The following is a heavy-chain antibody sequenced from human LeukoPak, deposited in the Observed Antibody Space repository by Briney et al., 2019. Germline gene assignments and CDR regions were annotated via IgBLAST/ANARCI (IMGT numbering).Heavy chain of an antibody. Sequence: GGPLRLSCAASGFTFSNAWMSWVRQAPGKGLEWVANIKQDGSEKYYVDSVKGRFTISRDNAKNSLYLQMNSLRAEDTAVYYCARDARLGWWLRLPHYYYYYYMDVWGKGTTVTVSS. CDR2: IKQDGSEK. CDR1: GFTFSNAW. J-gene: IGHJ6*03. D-gene: IGHD5-12*01. CDR3: ARDARLGWWLRLPHYYYYYYMDV. V-gene: IGHV3-7*01.